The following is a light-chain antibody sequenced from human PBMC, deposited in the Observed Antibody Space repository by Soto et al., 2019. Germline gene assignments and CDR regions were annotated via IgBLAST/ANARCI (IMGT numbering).Light chain of an antibody. Sequence: QSALTQPASVSGSPGQSITISCTGTSSDVGAYNYVSWYQHHPGKAPKHIIYKVANRPSGVSNRFYGSKSGNTASLTISGLQAEDEADYYCSSYTDSNTVLFGGGTKLTVL. V-gene: IGLV2-14*01. CDR1: SSDVGAYNY. J-gene: IGLJ2*01. CDR3: SSYTDSNTVL. CDR2: KVA.